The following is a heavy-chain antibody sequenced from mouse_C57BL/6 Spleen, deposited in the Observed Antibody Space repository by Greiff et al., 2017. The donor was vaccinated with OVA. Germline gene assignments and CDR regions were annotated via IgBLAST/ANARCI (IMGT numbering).Heavy chain of an antibody. Sequence: VQLQQSGPVLVKPGASVKISCKASGYTFTDYYMHWVKQSHGQSLEWIGDIYPNNGGTSYNQKFKGKATLTVDKSSSTAYMELRSLTSEDSAVYDCARRGDWSYYFDYWGQGTTLTVSA. V-gene: IGHV1-26*01. D-gene: IGHD4-1*01. CDR2: IYPNNGGT. CDR3: ARRGDWSYYFDY. J-gene: IGHJ2*01. CDR1: GYTFTDYY.